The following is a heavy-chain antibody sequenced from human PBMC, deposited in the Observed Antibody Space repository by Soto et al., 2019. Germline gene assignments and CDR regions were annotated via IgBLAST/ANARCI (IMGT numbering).Heavy chain of an antibody. CDR1: GGSISSGGYS. CDR2: IYHSGST. CDR3: ARTFYYSGMDV. J-gene: IGHJ6*02. V-gene: IGHV4-30-2*01. Sequence: QLQLQESGSGLVKPSQTLSLTCAVSGGSISSGGYSWSWIRQPPGKGLEWIGYIYHSGSTYYNPSLKSRVTIAVDRSKTQFSLTLSSVTAADTAVYYCARTFYYSGMDVWGQGTTVTVSS.